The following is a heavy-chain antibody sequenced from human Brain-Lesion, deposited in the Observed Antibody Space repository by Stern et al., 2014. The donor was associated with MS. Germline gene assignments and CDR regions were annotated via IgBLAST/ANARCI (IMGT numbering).Heavy chain of an antibody. CDR2: FDPEDGET. V-gene: IGHV1-24*01. CDR3: ATGDFRQQLVPGPYYFYGMDV. J-gene: IGHJ6*02. D-gene: IGHD6-13*01. CDR1: GYTLTELS. Sequence: VQLVQSGAEVKKPGASVKVSCKVSGYTLTELSMHWVRQAPGKGLEWRGSFDPEDGETIYAQKFQGRVTMTEDTSTDTAYMELSSLRSEDTAVYYCATGDFRQQLVPGPYYFYGMDVWGQGTTVTVSS.